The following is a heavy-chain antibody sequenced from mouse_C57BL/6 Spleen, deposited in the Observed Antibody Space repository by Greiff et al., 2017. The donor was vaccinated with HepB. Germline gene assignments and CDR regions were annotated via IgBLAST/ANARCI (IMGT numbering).Heavy chain of an antibody. V-gene: IGHV3-1*01. D-gene: IGHD4-1*01. CDR1: GYSITSGYD. CDR3: AREGLGRRYFDV. J-gene: IGHJ1*03. Sequence: ESGPGMVKPSQSLSLTCTVTGYSITSGYDWHWIRHFPGNKLEWMGYISYSGSTNYNPSLKSRISITHDTSKNHFFLKLNSVTTEDTATYYCAREGLGRRYFDVWGTGTTVTVSS. CDR2: ISYSGST.